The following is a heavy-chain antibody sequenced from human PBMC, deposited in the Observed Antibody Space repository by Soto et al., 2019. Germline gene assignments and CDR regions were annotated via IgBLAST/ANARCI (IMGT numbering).Heavy chain of an antibody. J-gene: IGHJ4*02. D-gene: IGHD3-16*02. CDR3: ARDASGYPSYFHY. CDR2: ISIGGSTI. V-gene: IGHV3-48*03. CDR1: GFTFSSYE. Sequence: EGQLVESGGGLVQPGGSLRLSCAASGFTFSSYEMNWVRQAPGKGLESVSYISIGGSTIYYADSVRGRFTISRDNAKNSLYLQMNSLRAEDTAVYYCARDASGYPSYFHYWGQGTLVTVSS.